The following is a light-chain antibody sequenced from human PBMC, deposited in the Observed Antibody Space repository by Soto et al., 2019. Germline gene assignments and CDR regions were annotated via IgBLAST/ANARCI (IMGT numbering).Light chain of an antibody. V-gene: IGLV2-8*01. CDR2: EVS. CDR3: NSYAGSNPV. CDR1: SGDVGGYNY. J-gene: IGLJ1*01. Sequence: QSVLTQPPSASGSPGQSVTISCTGTSGDVGGYNYVSWYQQHPGKAPKLMIYEVSKRPSGVPDRFSGSKSGNTASLTVSRLQAEDEADYYCNSYAGSNPVFGTGTKVTVL.